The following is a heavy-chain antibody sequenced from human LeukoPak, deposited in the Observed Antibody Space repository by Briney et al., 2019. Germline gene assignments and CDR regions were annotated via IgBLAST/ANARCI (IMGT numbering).Heavy chain of an antibody. V-gene: IGHV3-66*01. J-gene: IGHJ4*02. D-gene: IGHD6-19*01. Sequence: GGSLRLSCAASGFTVSSNYMSWVRQAPGKGLEWVSVIYSGGSTYYADSVKGRFTISRDNSKNPLYHQMNSLRAEDTAVYYCARDPTAVAGTGFDYWGQGTLVTVSS. CDR2: IYSGGST. CDR3: ARDPTAVAGTGFDY. CDR1: GFTVSSNY.